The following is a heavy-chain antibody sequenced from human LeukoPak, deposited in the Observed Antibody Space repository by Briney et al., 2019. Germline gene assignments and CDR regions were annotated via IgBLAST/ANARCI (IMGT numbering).Heavy chain of an antibody. J-gene: IGHJ4*02. V-gene: IGHV3-30*02. CDR1: GFTFSSYG. CDR3: AKRQRRYFDY. Sequence: GGSLRLSCAASGFTFSSYGMHWVRQAPGKGLEWVAFIRYDGSNKYYADSVKGRFTISRDNSKNTLYLQMNSLRAEDTAVYYCAKRQRRYFDYWGQGTLVTVSS. CDR2: IRYDGSNK.